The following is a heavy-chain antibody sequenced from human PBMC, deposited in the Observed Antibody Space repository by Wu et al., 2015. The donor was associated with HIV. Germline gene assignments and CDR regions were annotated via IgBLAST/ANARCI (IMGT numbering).Heavy chain of an antibody. Sequence: QVQLVQSGAEVKKPGASVKVSCKASGYTFTSYGISWVRQAPGQGLEWMGWISAYNGNTNYAQKLQGRVTMTTDTSTSTAYMELRSLRSDDTAVYYCARDLGSAYCSSTSCYTYYYYYMDVWGKGTTVTVSS. V-gene: IGHV1-18*01. CDR2: ISAYNGNT. CDR1: GYTFTSYG. CDR3: ARDLGSAYCSSTSCYTYYYYYMDV. D-gene: IGHD2-2*02. J-gene: IGHJ6*03.